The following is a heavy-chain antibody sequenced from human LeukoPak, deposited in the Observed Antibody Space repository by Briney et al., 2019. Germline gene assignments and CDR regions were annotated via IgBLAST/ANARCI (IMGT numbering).Heavy chain of an antibody. D-gene: IGHD3-22*01. J-gene: IGHJ4*02. CDR2: ISSSSSII. V-gene: IGHV3-48*04. Sequence: GGSLRLSCAASGFTFSSFSMNWVRQAPGKGLEWVSYISSSSSIIYYAESVKGRFTISRDNAKNSLYLQMNSLRAEDTAVYYCARDYYDSSGLPEYWGQGTLVTVSS. CDR3: ARDYYDSSGLPEY. CDR1: GFTFSSFS.